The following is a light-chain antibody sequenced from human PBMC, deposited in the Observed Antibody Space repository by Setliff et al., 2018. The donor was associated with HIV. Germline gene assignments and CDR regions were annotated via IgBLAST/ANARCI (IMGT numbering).Light chain of an antibody. CDR3: QSFDSSLNGYV. J-gene: IGLJ1*01. Sequence: QSALAQPPSVSGAPGQRVTISCTGSSSTIGAVYDVHWYQQFPGTAPKVLIYANSNRPSGVPDRFSGSKSGTSASLAITGLQAEDEADYFCQSFDSSLNGYVFGTGTKGTV. CDR1: SSTIGAVYD. CDR2: ANS. V-gene: IGLV1-40*01.